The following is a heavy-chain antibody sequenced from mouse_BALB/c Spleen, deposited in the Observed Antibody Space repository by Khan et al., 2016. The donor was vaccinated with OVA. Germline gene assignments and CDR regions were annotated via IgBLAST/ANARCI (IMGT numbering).Heavy chain of an antibody. Sequence: QVQLKESGPGLVAPSQSLSITCTISGFSLTNYGIHWVRQPPGKGLEWLVVIWSDGGTTYNSVLKSRLSIIKDNSKSQVFLKMHSLQIDDTAMYYFARQPYYHYYIMDYWGQGTSVTVSS. D-gene: IGHD2-10*01. V-gene: IGHV2-6-1*01. CDR1: GFSLTNYG. J-gene: IGHJ4*01. CDR2: IWSDGGT. CDR3: ARQPYYHYYIMDY.